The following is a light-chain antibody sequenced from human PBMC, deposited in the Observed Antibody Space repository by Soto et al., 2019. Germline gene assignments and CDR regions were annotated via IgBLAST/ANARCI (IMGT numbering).Light chain of an antibody. J-gene: IGLJ2*01. Sequence: VLTQPPSASASLGASVTLTCTLSSGYSNYKVDWYQQRPGKGPRFVMRVGTGGIVGSKGEGIPDRFSVLGSGLNRYLTIKNIQEEDESDYHCGTDHGSGSNFVVIFGGGTKLTVL. CDR2: VGTGGIVG. V-gene: IGLV9-49*01. CDR3: GTDHGSGSNFVVI. CDR1: SGYSNYK.